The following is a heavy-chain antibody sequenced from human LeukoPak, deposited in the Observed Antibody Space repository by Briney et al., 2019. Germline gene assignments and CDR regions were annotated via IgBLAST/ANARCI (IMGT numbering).Heavy chain of an antibody. CDR3: AREGLNYYPDY. Sequence: SETLSLTCTVSGGSISSYYWSWIRQPPGKGLEWIGYIYYSGSTNYNPSLKSRVTISVDTSKNQFSLKLSSVTAAATAVYYCAREGLNYYPDYWGQGTLVTVCS. CDR1: GGSISSYY. D-gene: IGHD3-22*01. CDR2: IYYSGST. J-gene: IGHJ4*02. V-gene: IGHV4-59*12.